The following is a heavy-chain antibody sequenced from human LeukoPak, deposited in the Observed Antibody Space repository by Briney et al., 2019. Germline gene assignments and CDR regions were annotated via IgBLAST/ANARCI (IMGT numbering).Heavy chain of an antibody. V-gene: IGHV3-53*01. CDR1: GFTVRSNY. CDR2: IYSGGST. Sequence: GGSLRLSCAASGFTVRSNYMSWVRQAPGKGLEWVSVIYSGGSTYYADSVKGRFTISRDNSKNTLYLQMNSLRAEDTAVYYCAREGQQLTFDYWGQGTLVTVSS. CDR3: AREGQQLTFDY. J-gene: IGHJ4*02. D-gene: IGHD6-13*01.